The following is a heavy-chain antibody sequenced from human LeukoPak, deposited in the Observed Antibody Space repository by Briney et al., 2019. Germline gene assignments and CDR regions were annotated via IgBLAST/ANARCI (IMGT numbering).Heavy chain of an antibody. V-gene: IGHV1-2*02. CDR1: GYTFTGYY. J-gene: IGHJ4*02. CDR3: ARDFLYCSSTSCLRGYSYGYWFDY. CDR2: INPNSGGT. D-gene: IGHD2-2*01. Sequence: ASVKVSCKASGYTFTGYYMHWVRQAPGQGLEEMGWINPNSGGTNYAQKFQGGDTITRERDKSKEYMELNRMRYGDTAVYYCARDFLYCSSTSCLRGYSYGYWFDYWGQGTLVTVSS.